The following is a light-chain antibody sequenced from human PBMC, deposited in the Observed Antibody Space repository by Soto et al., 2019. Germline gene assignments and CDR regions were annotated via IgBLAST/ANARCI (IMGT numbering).Light chain of an antibody. CDR1: QSISSY. CDR3: QQRGNWPPT. CDR2: DAS. V-gene: IGKV3-11*01. Sequence: EIVLTQSPATLSLSPGESATLSCRASQSISSYLAWYQQKPGQAPRLLVYDASNRATAIPARFRGSGSGTDFTLTISSLEPEDFAVYFCQQRGNWPPTFGGGTKVEIK. J-gene: IGKJ4*01.